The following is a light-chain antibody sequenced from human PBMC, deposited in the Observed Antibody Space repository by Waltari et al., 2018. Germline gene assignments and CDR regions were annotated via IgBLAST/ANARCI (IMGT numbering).Light chain of an antibody. CDR2: QDG. V-gene: IGLV3-1*01. CDR3: QTWDSTYVV. Sequence: CWYHQKPGQSPVLVIDQDGKRPAGIPERFSGSNSGNTATLTISGTQAMDEADYYCQTWDSTYVVFGGGTTLTVL. J-gene: IGLJ2*01.